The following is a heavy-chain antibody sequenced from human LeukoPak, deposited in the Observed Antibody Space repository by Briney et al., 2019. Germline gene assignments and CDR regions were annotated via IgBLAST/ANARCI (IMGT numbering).Heavy chain of an antibody. V-gene: IGHV3-48*03. J-gene: IGHJ4*02. CDR2: ISSSGSTI. Sequence: GGSLRLSCAASGFTFSSYEMNWVRQAPGKGLEWVSYISSSGSTICYADSVKGRFAISRDNAKNSLYLQMNSLRAEDTAVYYCASIWFGELARDYWGQGTLVTVSS. CDR1: GFTFSSYE. CDR3: ASIWFGELARDY. D-gene: IGHD3-10*01.